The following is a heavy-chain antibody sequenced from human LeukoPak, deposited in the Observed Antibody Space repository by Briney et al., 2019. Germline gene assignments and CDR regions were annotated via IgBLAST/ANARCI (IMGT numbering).Heavy chain of an antibody. CDR2: INHSGST. D-gene: IGHD6-6*01. Sequence: GSLRLSCAASGFTFSSYAMSWIRQPPGKGLEWIGEINHSGSTNYNPSLKSRVAISVDTSKNQFSLKLSSVTAADTAVYYCARVGRSSYYYYYYYMDVWGKGTTVTVSS. V-gene: IGHV4-34*01. CDR1: GFTFSSYA. J-gene: IGHJ6*03. CDR3: ARVGRSSYYYYYYYMDV.